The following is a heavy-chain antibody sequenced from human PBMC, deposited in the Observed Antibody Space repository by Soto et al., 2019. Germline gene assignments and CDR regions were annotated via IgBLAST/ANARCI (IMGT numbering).Heavy chain of an antibody. CDR1: GFTFSDYA. D-gene: IGHD6-19*01. Sequence: VQLVESGGGVVQPGRSLRLSCAASGFTFSDYAMHWVRQAPGKGLEWVAVVSHDGRNTHYADSVKGRFTISRDSSKNTVSLEMTSLRAEATAVYGCAKGGRQWLVTSDFNYWGQGALVTVSS. CDR3: AKGGRQWLVTSDFNY. J-gene: IGHJ4*02. CDR2: VSHDGRNT. V-gene: IGHV3-30*18.